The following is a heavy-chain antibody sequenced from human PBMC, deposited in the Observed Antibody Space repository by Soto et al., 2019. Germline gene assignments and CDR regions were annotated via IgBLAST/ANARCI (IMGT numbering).Heavy chain of an antibody. CDR3: AXDRGSYALDY. D-gene: IGHD1-26*01. V-gene: IGHV1-18*01. Sequence: QVQLVQSGAEVKKPGASVKVSCKASGYTFTSYGISWVRQAPGQGLEWMGWISANNGNTNYAQKLQGRVTMTTDTXXSXXXXXXXSLXXXXXXVYXCAXDRGSYALDYWGQGTLVTVSS. J-gene: IGHJ4*02. CDR2: ISANNGNT. CDR1: GYTFTSYG.